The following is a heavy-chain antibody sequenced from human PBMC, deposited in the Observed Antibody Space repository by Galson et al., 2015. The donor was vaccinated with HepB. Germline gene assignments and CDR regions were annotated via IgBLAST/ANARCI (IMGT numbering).Heavy chain of an antibody. D-gene: IGHD7-27*01. J-gene: IGHJ4*02. Sequence: LSLTCAVSGASISSGNWWSWVRQSPGEGLEWIGEISPSGGTTYNPSLEGRATISVDRYRNHLSLKVTSVTAADTAIYFFARTGGKELEYWGEGTLVTVSS. CDR2: ISPSGGT. CDR3: ARTGGKELEY. CDR1: GASISSGNW. V-gene: IGHV4-4*01.